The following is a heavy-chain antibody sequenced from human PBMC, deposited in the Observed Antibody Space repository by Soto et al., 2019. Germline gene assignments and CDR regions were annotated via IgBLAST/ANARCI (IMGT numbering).Heavy chain of an antibody. J-gene: IGHJ4*02. Sequence: QVQLQQWGAGLLKPSETLSLTCAVYGGSFSGYYWSWIRQPPGKGLEWIGEINHSGSTNYNPSLKSRVTIKVDTAKNQCFMSLSSVTAADTAVYYCARGIAAAGTPDYWGQGTLVTVSS. CDR1: GGSFSGYY. V-gene: IGHV4-34*01. CDR2: INHSGST. D-gene: IGHD6-13*01. CDR3: ARGIAAAGTPDY.